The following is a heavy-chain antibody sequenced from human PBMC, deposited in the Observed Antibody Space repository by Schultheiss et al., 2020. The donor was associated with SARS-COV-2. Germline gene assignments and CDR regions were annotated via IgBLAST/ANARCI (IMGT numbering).Heavy chain of an antibody. D-gene: IGHD4-11*01. Sequence: GGSLRLSCAASGFTFSSSWMHWVCQAPEKGLEWVADIKCDGSEKYYVDSVKGRLTISRDNAKNSLYLQVNSLRAEDTAVYYCAKDLTTRGGDYYYGMDVWGQGTTVTVSS. CDR2: IKCDGSEK. J-gene: IGHJ6*02. CDR1: GFTFSSSW. V-gene: IGHV3-52*01. CDR3: AKDLTTRGGDYYYGMDV.